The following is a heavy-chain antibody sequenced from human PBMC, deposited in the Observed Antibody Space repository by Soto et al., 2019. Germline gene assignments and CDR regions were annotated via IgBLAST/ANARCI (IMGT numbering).Heavy chain of an antibody. Sequence: QVQLVESGGGVVQPGRSLRLSCAASGFTFSSYAMHWVRQAPGKGLEWVAVISYDGSNKYYADSVKGRFTISRDNSKNTLYLQMNSLRAEDTAVYYCARDATVTTERGSYYYYGMDVWGQGTTVTVSS. CDR3: ARDATVTTERGSYYYYGMDV. V-gene: IGHV3-30-3*01. J-gene: IGHJ6*02. D-gene: IGHD4-4*01. CDR2: ISYDGSNK. CDR1: GFTFSSYA.